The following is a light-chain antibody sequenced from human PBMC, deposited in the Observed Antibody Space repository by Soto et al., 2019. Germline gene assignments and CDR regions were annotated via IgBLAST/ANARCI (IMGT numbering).Light chain of an antibody. V-gene: IGKV1-5*01. CDR1: QTITTW. CDR2: DAS. J-gene: IGKJ1*01. Sequence: IRVTQSPPTLSASVLDIVTITFLASQTITTWMAWYQQKPGKAPKLLVYDASTLQSGVATRFSGSGSGTEFTLIISGLQPEDFATYSCQQSYNSPQTFGRGTKVDIK. CDR3: QQSYNSPQT.